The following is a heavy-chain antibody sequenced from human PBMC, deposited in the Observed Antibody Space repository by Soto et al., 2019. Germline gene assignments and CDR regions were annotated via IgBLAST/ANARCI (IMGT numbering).Heavy chain of an antibody. CDR1: GYTFTGYY. V-gene: IGHV1-2*02. CDR3: ARCSSTSCYRFFDI. D-gene: IGHD2-2*01. J-gene: IGHJ3*02. CDR2: INPNSGGT. Sequence: GPSVKVSCKASGYTFTGYYMHWVRQAPGQGLEWMGWINPNSGGTNYAQKFQGRVTMTRDTSISTAYMELSRLRSDDTAVYYCARCSSTSCYRFFDIWGQGTMVTVSS.